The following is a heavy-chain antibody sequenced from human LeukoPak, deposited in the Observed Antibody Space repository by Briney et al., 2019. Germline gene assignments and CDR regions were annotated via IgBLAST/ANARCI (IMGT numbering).Heavy chain of an antibody. CDR2: ISAYNGNT. CDR3: ARDPFDYGDYTFDY. CDR1: GYTFTSYG. V-gene: IGHV1-18*01. J-gene: IGHJ4*02. Sequence: ASVTVSCKASGYTFTSYGISWVRQAPGQGLEWMGWISAYNGNTNYAQKLQGRVTMTTDTSTSTAYMELRSLRSDDTAVYYCARDPFDYGDYTFDYWGQGTLVTVSS. D-gene: IGHD4-17*01.